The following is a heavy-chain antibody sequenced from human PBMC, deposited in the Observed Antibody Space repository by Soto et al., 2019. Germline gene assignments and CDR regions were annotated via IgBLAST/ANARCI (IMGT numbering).Heavy chain of an antibody. CDR1: GGSISSGGYY. D-gene: IGHD6-6*01. CDR2: IYYSGST. J-gene: IGHJ5*02. CDR3: AREPYSSSAHYNWFDP. Sequence: SETLSLTCSVSGGSISSGGYYWSWIRQHPGKGLEWIGYIYYSGSTYYNPSLKSRVTISVDTSKNQFSLKLSSVTAADTAVYYCAREPYSSSAHYNWFDPWGQGTLVTVSS. V-gene: IGHV4-31*03.